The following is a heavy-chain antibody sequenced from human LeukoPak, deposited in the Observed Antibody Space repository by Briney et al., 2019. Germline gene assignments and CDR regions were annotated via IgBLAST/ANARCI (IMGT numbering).Heavy chain of an antibody. D-gene: IGHD6-19*01. Sequence: GGSLRLSCAASGFTFSSYAISWGRQAPGKGLEWVSALSFSGLTTYYADSVRGRFTISRDNSKSTLYLQMNGLRAEDTALYYCARPTSGWYAGGFDYWGQGILVTVSS. CDR3: ARPTSGWYAGGFDY. CDR1: GFTFSSYA. V-gene: IGHV3-23*01. J-gene: IGHJ4*02. CDR2: LSFSGLTT.